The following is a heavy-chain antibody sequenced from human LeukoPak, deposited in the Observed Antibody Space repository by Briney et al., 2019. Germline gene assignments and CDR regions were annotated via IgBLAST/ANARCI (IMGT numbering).Heavy chain of an antibody. CDR3: AKDGRDILVVPAANSDY. D-gene: IGHD2-2*01. V-gene: IGHV3-33*03. CDR1: GFPFSDYG. Sequence: GGSLRLSCAASGFPFSDYGIHWVRQAPGKGLEWVAVVWFDSSHKFYADSVSGRFTISRDNSKNTLYLQMNSLRAEDTAVYYCAKDGRDILVVPAANSDYWGQGTLVTVSS. CDR2: VWFDSSHK. J-gene: IGHJ4*02.